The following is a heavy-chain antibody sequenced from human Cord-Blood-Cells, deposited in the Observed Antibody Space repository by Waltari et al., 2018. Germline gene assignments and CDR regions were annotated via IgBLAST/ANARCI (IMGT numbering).Heavy chain of an antibody. CDR3: ARCLTYYDFWSGYYPLDY. J-gene: IGHJ4*02. CDR2: ILPIFGPA. CDR1: GGTFSSYA. D-gene: IGHD3-3*01. V-gene: IGHV1-69*01. Sequence: QVQLVQSGAEVKKPGSSVKVSCKASGGTFSSYAISWVRQAPGQGLEWMGGILPIFGPANYAQKFQGRVTITADESTSTAYMELGSLRSEDTAVYYCARCLTYYDFWSGYYPLDYWGQGTLVTVSS.